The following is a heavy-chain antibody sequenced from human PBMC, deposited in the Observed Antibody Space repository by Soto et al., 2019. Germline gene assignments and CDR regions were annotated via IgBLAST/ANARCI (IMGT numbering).Heavy chain of an antibody. D-gene: IGHD6-13*01. J-gene: IGHJ3*02. V-gene: IGHV4-39*01. CDR3: ARHLKRTGYSSSWYLDAFDI. CDR2: IYYSGST. Sequence: ASETLSLTCTVSGGSISSSSYYWGWIRQPPGKGLEWIGSIYYSGSTYYNPSLKSRVTISVDTSKNHFSLKLSSVTAADTAVYYFARHLKRTGYSSSWYLDAFDIWGQGTMVTVSS. CDR1: GGSISSSSYY.